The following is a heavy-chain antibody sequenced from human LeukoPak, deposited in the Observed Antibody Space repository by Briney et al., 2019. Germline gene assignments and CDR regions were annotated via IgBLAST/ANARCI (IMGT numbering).Heavy chain of an antibody. V-gene: IGHV4-59*01. J-gene: IGHJ4*02. CDR2: ISYSGST. CDR1: GGSISSYY. CDR3: AREGYCTNGECYRGNFDY. Sequence: SEILSLTCTVSGGSISSYYWSWIRQPPGKGLEWIGYISYSGSTNYNPSLKSRVTISGDTSKNQFSLKLSSVTAADTAVYYCAREGYCTNGECYRGNFDYWGQGTLVTVSS. D-gene: IGHD2-8*01.